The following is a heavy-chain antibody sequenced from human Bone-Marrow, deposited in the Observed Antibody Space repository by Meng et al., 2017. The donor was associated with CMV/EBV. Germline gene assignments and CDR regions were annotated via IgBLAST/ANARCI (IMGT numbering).Heavy chain of an antibody. Sequence: GGSLRLSCAASGLVFSDAWMTWVRQAPGKGLEWVAFISSEGSNKYYADSVKGRFTISRDNSKNTLYLKMNSLSAEDTAVYYGARDGAGDIVVVPAAKGYYYYYGMDVWGQGNTVT. CDR2: ISSEGSNK. D-gene: IGHD2-2*01. CDR3: ARDGAGDIVVVPAAKGYYYYYGMDV. J-gene: IGHJ6*02. CDR1: GLVFSDAW. V-gene: IGHV3-30-3*01.